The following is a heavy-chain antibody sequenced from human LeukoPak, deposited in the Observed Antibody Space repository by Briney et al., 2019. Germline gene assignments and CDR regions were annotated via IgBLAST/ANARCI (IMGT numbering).Heavy chain of an antibody. D-gene: IGHD7-27*01. CDR3: ARGRRTGDRGYYFAY. CDR2: ISRNSGYI. J-gene: IGHJ4*02. V-gene: IGHV3-21*01. CDR1: GFTFSSYS. Sequence: GGSLRLSCAASGFTFSSYSMTWVRQSRGRGLEWVSSISRNSGYIYYTDSMKGRLTISRDNANNSLYLQMNNLRAEDTAMYYCARGRRTGDRGYYFAYWGQGTLVTVSS.